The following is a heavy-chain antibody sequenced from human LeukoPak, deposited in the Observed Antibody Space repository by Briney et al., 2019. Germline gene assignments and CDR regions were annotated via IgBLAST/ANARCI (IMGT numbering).Heavy chain of an antibody. J-gene: IGHJ1*01. D-gene: IGHD3-22*01. V-gene: IGHV3-7*01. CDR3: ARDDSSDQYFQH. CDR1: GLTFSSSW. Sequence: GGSLRLSCAVSGLTFSSSWMDWVRQAPGKGLEWVASINPDGNKKYSADSVKGRFTISRDNAENSLYLQMNSLRVEDTAFYYCARDDSSDQYFQHWGQGTLVTVSS. CDR2: INPDGNKK.